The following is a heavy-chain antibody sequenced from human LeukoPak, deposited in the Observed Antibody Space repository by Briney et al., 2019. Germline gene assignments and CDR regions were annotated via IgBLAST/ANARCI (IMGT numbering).Heavy chain of an antibody. V-gene: IGHV1-2*02. Sequence: ASVKVSCKASGGTFSSYAISWVRQAPGQGLEWMGWINPNSGGTNYAQKFQGRVTMTRDTSISTAYMELSRLRSDDTAVYYCARGGDQDAFDIWGQGTMVTVSS. CDR1: GGTFSSYA. CDR2: INPNSGGT. J-gene: IGHJ3*02. D-gene: IGHD3-10*01. CDR3: ARGGDQDAFDI.